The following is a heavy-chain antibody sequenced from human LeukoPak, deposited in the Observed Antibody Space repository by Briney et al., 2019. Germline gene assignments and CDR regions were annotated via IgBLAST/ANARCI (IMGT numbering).Heavy chain of an antibody. CDR3: ARDGHDSSGYYEDY. Sequence: ASVKVSCKASGYIFTGYYTHWVRQAPGQGLEWMGWIKPNSGGTSYAQKFRGRVTMTRDTSISTAYIELSSLRSDDTAVYYCARDGHDSSGYYEDYWGQGTLVTVSS. CDR2: IKPNSGGT. V-gene: IGHV1-2*02. J-gene: IGHJ4*02. D-gene: IGHD3-22*01. CDR1: GYIFTGYY.